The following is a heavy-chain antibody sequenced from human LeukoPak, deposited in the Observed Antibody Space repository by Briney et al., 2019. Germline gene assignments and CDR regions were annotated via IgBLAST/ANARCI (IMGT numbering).Heavy chain of an antibody. V-gene: IGHV4-39*07. CDR3: ARDVVPAASNWFDP. Sequence: PSETLSLTCTVSGGSISSSSDCWGWIREPPGRGREWIGSIYYTRSTYYNPSLKSRVTISVDTSKNQFSLKLSSVTAADTAVYYCARDVVPAASNWFDPWGQGTLVTVSS. CDR2: IYYTRST. D-gene: IGHD2-2*01. J-gene: IGHJ5*02. CDR1: GGSISSSSDC.